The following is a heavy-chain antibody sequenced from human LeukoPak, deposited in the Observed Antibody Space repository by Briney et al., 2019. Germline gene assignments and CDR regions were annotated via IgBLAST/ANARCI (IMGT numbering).Heavy chain of an antibody. CDR3: ARSQNYYGSGDY. V-gene: IGHV4-59*01. D-gene: IGHD3-10*01. Sequence: PSGTLSLTCAVSGDSISNSILWSWLRQPPGKALEWIGYIYYTGKTYYNPSLEGRVTILVDTSRNHFSVKLSSVTAADTAVYSCARSQNYYGSGDYWSQGTLVTVSS. CDR2: IYYTGKT. CDR1: GDSISNSI. J-gene: IGHJ4*02.